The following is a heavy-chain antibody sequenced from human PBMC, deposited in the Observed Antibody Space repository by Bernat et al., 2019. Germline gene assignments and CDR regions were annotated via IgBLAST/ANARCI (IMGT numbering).Heavy chain of an antibody. D-gene: IGHD6-19*01. CDR2: IYSGGNT. V-gene: IGHV3-53*02. J-gene: IGHJ4*02. Sequence: EVQLVETGGGLIQPGGSLRLSCAASGFTVRTNYMSWVRQAPGKGLEWVSAIYSGGNTYYAGSVKGRFDIARDNSKNALYLQMSSLRAEDTAVYYCAGCIGWNYFPYWGQRTLVTVSS. CDR3: AGCIGWNYFPY. CDR1: GFTVRTNY.